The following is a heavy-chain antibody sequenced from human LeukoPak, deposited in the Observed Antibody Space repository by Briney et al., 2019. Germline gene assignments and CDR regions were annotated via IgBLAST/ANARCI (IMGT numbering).Heavy chain of an antibody. CDR2: IFGSGGSP. J-gene: IGHJ4*02. V-gene: IGHV3-23*01. D-gene: IGHD5-18*01. CDR3: GKTTVGYSSGQKPAWPVDF. CDR1: GFTFGSHA. Sequence: GGSLRLSCEASGFTFGSHAMYWVRQAPGKGLEGVAGIFGSGGSPHYADSVKGRFTISRDNSRNTVYLQINSLRDDDTAVYYCGKTTVGYSSGQKPAWPVDFWGQGTLVTVSS.